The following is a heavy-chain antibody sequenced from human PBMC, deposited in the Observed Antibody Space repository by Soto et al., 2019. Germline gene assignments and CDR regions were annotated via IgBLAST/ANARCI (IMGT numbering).Heavy chain of an antibody. J-gene: IGHJ6*02. CDR1: GGSVSSGSYY. CDR3: ARDHGGYENYYYGMDV. V-gene: IGHV4-61*01. D-gene: IGHD5-12*01. Sequence: SETLSLTCTVSGGSVSSGSYYWSWIRQPPGKGLEWIGYIYYSGSTNYNPSLKSRVTISVDTSKNQFSLKLSSVTAADTAVYYCARDHGGYENYYYGMDVWGQGTTVTVSS. CDR2: IYYSGST.